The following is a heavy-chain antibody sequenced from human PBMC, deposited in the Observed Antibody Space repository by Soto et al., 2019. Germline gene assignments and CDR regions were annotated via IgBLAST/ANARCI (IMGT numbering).Heavy chain of an antibody. Sequence: SETLSVTCTVSGGSISSSSYCWGWIRQSPGKGLEWIGSIYYSGSTYYNPSLKSRVTISVDTSKNQVSLKLNSVTAADTAVYYCASSSSPYYYYYMDVWGKGTTVTVSS. CDR2: IYYSGST. V-gene: IGHV4-39*01. CDR1: GGSISSSSYC. CDR3: ASSSSPYYYYYMDV. D-gene: IGHD6-6*01. J-gene: IGHJ6*03.